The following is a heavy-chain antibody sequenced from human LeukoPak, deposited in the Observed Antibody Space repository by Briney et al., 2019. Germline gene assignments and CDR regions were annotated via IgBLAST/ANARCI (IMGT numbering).Heavy chain of an antibody. CDR2: IYYSGST. J-gene: IGHJ5*02. D-gene: IGHD3-10*01. CDR3: ARSRGFGELLSPFDP. Sequence: PSQTLSLTCTVSGGSISSGDYYWSWIRQPPGKGLEWIGYIYYSGSTYYNPSLKSRVTISVDTSKNQFSLKLSSVTAADTAVYYCARSRGFGELLSPFDPWGQGTLVTVSS. CDR1: GGSISSGDYY. V-gene: IGHV4-30-4*01.